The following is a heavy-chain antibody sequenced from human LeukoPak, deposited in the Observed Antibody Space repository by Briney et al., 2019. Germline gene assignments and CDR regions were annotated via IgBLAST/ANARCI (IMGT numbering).Heavy chain of an antibody. CDR2: IYYSGGT. J-gene: IGHJ6*02. V-gene: IGHV4-59*01. CDR3: ARAQYGGYYGMDV. CDR1: GGSISSYY. D-gene: IGHD2-8*01. Sequence: SETLSLTCTVSGGSISSYYWSWIRQPPEKGLEWIGFIYYSGGTNYNPSLQSRVTISVDTSKNQFSLKLSSVTAADTAVYYCARAQYGGYYGMDVWGQGTTVTVSS.